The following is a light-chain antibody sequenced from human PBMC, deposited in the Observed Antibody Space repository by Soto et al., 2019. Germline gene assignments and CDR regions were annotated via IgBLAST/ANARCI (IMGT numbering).Light chain of an antibody. CDR1: SSNSRSNT. CDR3: ASWDDSLNGRV. Sequence: QSVLTQPPSASGTPGQRVTITCSGSSSNSRSNTVTWHQQLPGTAPKLLIYRNNQRPSGVPDRFSGSKSGTSASVTISGLQSEDLADYYCASWDDSLNGRVFGGGTKLTVL. J-gene: IGLJ3*02. CDR2: RNN. V-gene: IGLV1-44*01.